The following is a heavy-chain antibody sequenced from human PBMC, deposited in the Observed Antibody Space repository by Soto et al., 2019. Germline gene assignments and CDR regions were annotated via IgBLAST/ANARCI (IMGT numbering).Heavy chain of an antibody. Sequence: QEQLVQSGAEVKKPGAPVKVSCKASGYTFSNYHINWVRQASGQGLEWMGWMNPDSGNTGYAEKFQGRVTMTRNRPISPGYMEWSGLRSEDTAVYYCAREAASDPSFYYNYMDVWGKGTTVTVSS. CDR1: GYTFSNYH. D-gene: IGHD6-25*01. J-gene: IGHJ6*03. V-gene: IGHV1-8*01. CDR2: MNPDSGNT. CDR3: AREAASDPSFYYNYMDV.